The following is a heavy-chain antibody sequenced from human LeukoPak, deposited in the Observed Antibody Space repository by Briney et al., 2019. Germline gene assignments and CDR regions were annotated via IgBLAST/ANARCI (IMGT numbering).Heavy chain of an antibody. V-gene: IGHV3-30*02. J-gene: IGHJ4*02. D-gene: IGHD1-20*01. CDR1: GFTFSSYG. CDR2: IRYDGSNK. CDR3: ARGGAITGRFDY. Sequence: PGGSLRLSCAASGFTFSSYGMHWVRQAPGKGLEWVAFIRYDGSNKYYADSVKGRFTISRDNAKNSLFLQMNSLRAEDTAVFYCARGGAITGRFDYWGQGTLVTISS.